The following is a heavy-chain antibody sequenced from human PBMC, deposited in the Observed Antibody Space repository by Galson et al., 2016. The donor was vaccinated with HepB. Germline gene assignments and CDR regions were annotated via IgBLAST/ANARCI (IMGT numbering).Heavy chain of an antibody. J-gene: IGHJ4*02. CDR1: GGSISSVGYY. D-gene: IGHD5-24*01. V-gene: IGHV4-39*01. CDR3: ARHYGYNYGRVDY. CDR2: IYFNGRA. Sequence: SETLSLTCTASGGSISSVGYYWGWIRQPPGKGLEWIGSIYFNGRAYSIPSLKSRVTISVDTSKNQFSLKLSSVTAADTAVYYCARHYGYNYGRVDYWGQGTLVTVSS.